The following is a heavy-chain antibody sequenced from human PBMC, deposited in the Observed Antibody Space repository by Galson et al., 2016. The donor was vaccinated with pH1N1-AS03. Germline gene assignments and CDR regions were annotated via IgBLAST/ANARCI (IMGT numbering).Heavy chain of an antibody. Sequence: SLRLSCAASGFTFTNAWMSWVRQAPGKGLEWVGRIKSKRHGGATEYAGPVKGRFTISRDDSQNTLYLQMSSLKIEDTAMYYCTTMSQAAAPNWGQGTLVTVSS. J-gene: IGHJ4*02. D-gene: IGHD6-13*01. CDR3: TTMSQAAAPN. CDR1: GFTFTNAW. V-gene: IGHV3-15*01. CDR2: IKSKRHGGAT.